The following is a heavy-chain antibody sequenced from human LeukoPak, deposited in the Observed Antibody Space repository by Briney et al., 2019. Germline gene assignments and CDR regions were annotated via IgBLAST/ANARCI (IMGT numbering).Heavy chain of an antibody. CDR3: ARDRGSTEFDY. D-gene: IGHD1-26*01. CDR1: GFTFSTYW. CDR2: INSDGSRI. J-gene: IGHJ4*02. Sequence: GGSLRLSCAASGFTFSTYWMHWVRQAPGKGLVWVSRINSDGSRISYADSVKGRFTISRDNAKNTLYLQMNSLRAEDTAVYYCARDRGSTEFDYWGQGTLVTVSS. V-gene: IGHV3-74*01.